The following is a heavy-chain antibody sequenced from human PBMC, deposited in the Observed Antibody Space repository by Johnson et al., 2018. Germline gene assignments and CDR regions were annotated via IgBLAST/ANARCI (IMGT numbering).Heavy chain of an antibody. Sequence: QVQLQESGPGLVKPSDTLSLMCTVSGGSISSYYYHWIRQSPGKGLEWIGYMYHSGGTNYNPSLNGRVTISLDTSKNQFSLKLSSVTPADTAVYYGARGRGTGSYSQAYWGHWGQGTLVTVSS. CDR3: ARGRGTGSYSQAYWGH. CDR2: MYHSGGT. V-gene: IGHV4-59*01. D-gene: IGHD2-21*01. CDR1: GGSISSYY. J-gene: IGHJ1*01.